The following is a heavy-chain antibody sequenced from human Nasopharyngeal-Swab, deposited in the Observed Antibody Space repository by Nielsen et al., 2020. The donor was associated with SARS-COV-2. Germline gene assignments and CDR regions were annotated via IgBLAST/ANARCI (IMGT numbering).Heavy chain of an antibody. V-gene: IGHV1-2*04. CDR2: INPNSGGT. D-gene: IGHD2-2*01. J-gene: IGHJ6*03. CDR3: ARAAKGYCSSTSCYSIPEYYYYYMDV. Sequence: WVRQAPGQGLEWMGWINPNSGGTNYAQKFQGWVPMTRDTSISTAYMELSRLRSDDTAVYYCARAAKGYCSSTSCYSIPEYYYYYMDVWGKGTTVTVSS.